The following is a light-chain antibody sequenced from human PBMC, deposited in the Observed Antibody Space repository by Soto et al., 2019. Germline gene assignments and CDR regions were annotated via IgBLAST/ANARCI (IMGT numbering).Light chain of an antibody. J-gene: IGKJ1*01. CDR2: PAS. V-gene: IGKV1-39*01. CDR1: QSISSY. CDR3: QPSYSTPQM. Sequence: DIQMTQSPSSLSASVGDRVTITCRASQSISSYLNWYQQKPGKAPKHLIYPASSLQSGVPSRFSGSGSGTDFTLTISSLQPEDFAPYYCQPSYSTPQMFCQGTKVEIK.